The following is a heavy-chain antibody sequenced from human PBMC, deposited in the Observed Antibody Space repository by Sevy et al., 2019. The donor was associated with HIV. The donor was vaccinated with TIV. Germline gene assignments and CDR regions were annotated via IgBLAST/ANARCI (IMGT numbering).Heavy chain of an antibody. CDR2: LSLQGTNK. V-gene: IGHV3-30*18. J-gene: IGHJ6*02. D-gene: IGHD3-10*01. CDR1: GTNFGAFA. CDR3: AKDVVGGTYYIKNYYYGMDV. Sequence: GGSLRLSCAVSGTNFGAFAMHWVRQAPGKGLEWVAGLSLQGTNKYYADSLKGRFNISRDNSKDILYLHMKSLIPEDTAIYYCAKDVVGGTYYIKNYYYGMDVWGLGTTVTVSS.